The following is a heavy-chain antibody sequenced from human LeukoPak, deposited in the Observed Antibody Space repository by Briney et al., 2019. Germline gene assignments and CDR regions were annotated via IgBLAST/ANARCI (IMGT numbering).Heavy chain of an antibody. J-gene: IGHJ4*02. CDR3: ASTVTTYRRAYYFDY. V-gene: IGHV4-59*01. Sequence: SETLSLTCTVSGGSISNYYWAWIRQPPGKGLEWIGYIYYSGSTNYNPSLKSRVTISVDTSKNQFSLKLSSVTAADTAVYYCASTVTTYRRAYYFDYWGQGTLVTVSS. D-gene: IGHD4-17*01. CDR1: GGSISNYY. CDR2: IYYSGST.